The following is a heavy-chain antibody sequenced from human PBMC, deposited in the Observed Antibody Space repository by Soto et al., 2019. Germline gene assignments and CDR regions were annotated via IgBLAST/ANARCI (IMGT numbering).Heavy chain of an antibody. V-gene: IGHV1-2*04. CDR2: INPNSGGT. D-gene: IGHD2-21*01. J-gene: IGHJ4*02. CDR3: AKDHMASTQFDY. CDR1: GYTFTGYY. Sequence: ASVKVSCKASGYTFTGYYMHWVRQAPGQGLEWMGWINPNSGGTNYAQKFQGWATMTRDTSISTAYMELNSLRAEDTAVYYCAKDHMASTQFDYWGQGTLVTVSS.